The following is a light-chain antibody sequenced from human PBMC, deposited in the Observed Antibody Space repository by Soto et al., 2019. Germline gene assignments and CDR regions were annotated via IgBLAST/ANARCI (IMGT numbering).Light chain of an antibody. CDR3: KQYNIYPWT. Sequence: DIQITKSPSTLSASVGDRVTIPCRASQSISNRLAWYPQRPGKAPKYLIYDASTLDSGAPSRLSGSGSGTEFTLSIRSLQPDDFATDYCKQYNIYPWTFGQGTKL. J-gene: IGKJ1*01. V-gene: IGKV1-5*01. CDR2: DAS. CDR1: QSISNR.